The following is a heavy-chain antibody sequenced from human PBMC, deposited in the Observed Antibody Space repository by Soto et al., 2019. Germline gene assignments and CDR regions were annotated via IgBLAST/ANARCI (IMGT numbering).Heavy chain of an antibody. CDR1: GYTFTSYY. J-gene: IGHJ6*02. Sequence: ASVKVSCKASGYTFTSYYMHWVRQAPGQGLEWMGWINPNSGGTNYAQKFQGRVTMTRDTSISTAYMELSRLRSDDTAVYYCARSAPEDPDYYYGMDVWGQGTTVTVSS. V-gene: IGHV1-2*02. CDR3: ARSAPEDPDYYYGMDV. CDR2: INPNSGGT.